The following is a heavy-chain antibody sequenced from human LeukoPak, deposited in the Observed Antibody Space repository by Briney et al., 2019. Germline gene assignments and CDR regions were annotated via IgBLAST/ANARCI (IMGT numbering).Heavy chain of an antibody. V-gene: IGHV4-4*07. D-gene: IGHD6-19*01. J-gene: IGHJ4*02. CDR1: GGSISSYY. CDR3: ASSPLSVAXDTFDY. Sequence: SETLSLTCTVSGGSISSYYWSWIRQPAGKGLEWIGRIYTSGSTNYNPSLKSRLTMSVDTSKNQFSLKLSSVTAADTAVYYCASSPLSVAXDTFDYWGQXSLVXXSS. CDR2: IYTSGST.